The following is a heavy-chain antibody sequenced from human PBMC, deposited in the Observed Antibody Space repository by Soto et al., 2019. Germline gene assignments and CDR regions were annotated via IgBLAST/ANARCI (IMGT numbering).Heavy chain of an antibody. J-gene: IGHJ4*02. V-gene: IGHV5-10-1*01. CDR1: GYSFAGYW. CDR3: ARQIYDSDTGPNFQYYFDS. CDR2: IDPSDSQT. Sequence: GESLKISCKGSGYSFAGYWITWVRQKPGKGLEWMGRIDPSDSQTYYSPSFRGHVTVSVTKSITTVFLQWSSLRASDTAMYYCARQIYDSDTGPNFQYYFDSWGQGTPVTVSS. D-gene: IGHD3-22*01.